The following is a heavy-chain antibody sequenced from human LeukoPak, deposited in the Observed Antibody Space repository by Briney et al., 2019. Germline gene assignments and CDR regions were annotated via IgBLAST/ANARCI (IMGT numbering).Heavy chain of an antibody. V-gene: IGHV3-9*01. D-gene: IGHD3-22*01. CDR2: ISWNSGSI. J-gene: IGHJ4*02. CDR1: GFTFDDYA. Sequence: GGSLRLSCAASGFTFDDYAMHWVRQAPGKGLEWVSGISWNSGSIGYADSVKGRFTISRDNAKNPLYLQMNSLRAEDTALYYCAKDMSPLLDSSGYYGYFDYWGQGTLVTVSS. CDR3: AKDMSPLLDSSGYYGYFDY.